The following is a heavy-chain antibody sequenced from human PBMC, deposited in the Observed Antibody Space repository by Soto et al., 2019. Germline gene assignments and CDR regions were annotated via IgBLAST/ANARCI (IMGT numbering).Heavy chain of an antibody. CDR1: GFTFSSYS. CDR3: ARDRSSSWANDDY. CDR2: ISSSSSYI. V-gene: IGHV3-21*01. Sequence: PGGSLRLSCAASGFTFSSYSMNWVRQAPGKGLEWVSSISSSSSYIYYADSVKGRFTISRDNAKNSLYLQMNSLRAEDTAVYYCARDRSSSWANDDYWGQGTLVTVSS. D-gene: IGHD6-13*01. J-gene: IGHJ4*02.